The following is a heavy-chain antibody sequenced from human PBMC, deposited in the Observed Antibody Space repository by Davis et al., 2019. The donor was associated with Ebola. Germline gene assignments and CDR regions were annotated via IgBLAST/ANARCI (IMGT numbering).Heavy chain of an antibody. Sequence: ASVKVSCKASGYTFTSYGISWVRQAPGQGLEWMGWISATNGNTNEEQKLQGRVTMTTDTSTSKAYMELRSLRSDDTAVYDCARDFKWIAVVQLFDYWGQGTLVTVSS. V-gene: IGHV1-18*01. CDR3: ARDFKWIAVVQLFDY. D-gene: IGHD3-22*01. J-gene: IGHJ4*02. CDR1: GYTFTSYG. CDR2: ISATNGNT.